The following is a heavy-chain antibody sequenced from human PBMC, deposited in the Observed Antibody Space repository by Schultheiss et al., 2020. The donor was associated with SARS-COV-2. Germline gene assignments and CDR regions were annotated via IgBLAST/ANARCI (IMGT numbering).Heavy chain of an antibody. CDR2: IGTAGDT. V-gene: IGHV3-13*01. CDR3: AKNLRDGLPVYDH. J-gene: IGHJ4*02. Sequence: GESLKISCAASGFTFSSYDMHWVRQATGKGLEWVSAIGTAGDTYYPGSVKGRFTISRDNSQNTLYLQMNSLRADDTAVYYCAKNLRDGLPVYDHWGQGALVTVSS. CDR1: GFTFSSYD. D-gene: IGHD5-24*01.